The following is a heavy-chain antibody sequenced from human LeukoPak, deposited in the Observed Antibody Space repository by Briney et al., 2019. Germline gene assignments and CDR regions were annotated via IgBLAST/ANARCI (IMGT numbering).Heavy chain of an antibody. D-gene: IGHD3-10*01. CDR3: ASTYYYGSGSYYTRTKYFQH. J-gene: IGHJ1*01. Sequence: PSETLSLTCTVSGGSISSGGYYWSWIRQHPGKGLEWIGYIYYSGSTYYNPSLKSRVTISVDTSKNQFSLKLSSVTAADTAVYYCASTYYYGSGSYYTRTKYFQHWGQGTLVTVSS. V-gene: IGHV4-31*03. CDR1: GGSISSGGYY. CDR2: IYYSGST.